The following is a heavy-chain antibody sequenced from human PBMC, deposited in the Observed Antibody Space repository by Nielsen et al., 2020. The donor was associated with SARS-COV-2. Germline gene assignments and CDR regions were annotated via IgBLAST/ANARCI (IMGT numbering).Heavy chain of an antibody. V-gene: IGHV3-23*01. CDR3: AKDGVVRGDALDL. J-gene: IGHJ3*01. Sequence: GRSLTLSCAASGFTVNIYALARVRRAPGRGLQWVTGVSASGGSTYYTDSVKGRFSISRDNSKNTLFLQMHSLRVEDTALYYCAKDGVVRGDALDLWGQGTMVTVSS. CDR1: GFTVNIYA. D-gene: IGHD3-10*01. CDR2: VSASGGST.